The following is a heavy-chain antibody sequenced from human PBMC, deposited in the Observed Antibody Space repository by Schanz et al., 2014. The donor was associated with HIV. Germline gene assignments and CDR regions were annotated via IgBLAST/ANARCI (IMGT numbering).Heavy chain of an antibody. CDR1: GFTFKSYG. CDR2: MSYDGRNE. Sequence: VQLVESGGGLVQPGGSLRLSCAASGFTFKSYGMHWVRQAPGKGLECVASMSYDGRNEHYVDSVKGRFTISRDNSKNTLNLQMNSLRGDDTAVYYCARDAARYFDWSYYFDFWGQGTLVTVSS. V-gene: IGHV3-33*08. D-gene: IGHD3-9*01. J-gene: IGHJ4*02. CDR3: ARDAARYFDWSYYFDF.